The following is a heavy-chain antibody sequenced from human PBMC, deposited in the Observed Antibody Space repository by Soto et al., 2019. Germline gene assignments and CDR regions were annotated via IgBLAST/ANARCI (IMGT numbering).Heavy chain of an antibody. V-gene: IGHV1-8*01. CDR3: ARVRAGGGNSGRWFDP. CDR2: MNPNSGNT. CDR1: EYTFTSYD. Sequence: QVQLVQSGAEVKKPGASVKVSCKASEYTFTSYDINWVRQATGQGLEWMGWMNPNSGNTGYAQKFQGRLTMTRNTXTXXAYMELGSLRAEDTAVYYCARVRAGGGNSGRWFDPWGQGTLVTVSS. J-gene: IGHJ5*02. D-gene: IGHD2-21*02.